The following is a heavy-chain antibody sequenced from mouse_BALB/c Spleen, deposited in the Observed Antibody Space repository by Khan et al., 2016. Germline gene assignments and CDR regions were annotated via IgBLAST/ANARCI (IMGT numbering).Heavy chain of an antibody. Sequence: EVQLVESGGGLVQPGGSRKLSCAASGFTFSSFGMHWVRQAPEKGLEWVAFISSGSSAIYYADTVKGRSTISRANPKNTRSLQMTGLRAEDTAMYYCGRGDYWGQGTTLTVSS. J-gene: IGHJ2*01. CDR3: GRGDY. V-gene: IGHV5-17*02. CDR1: GFTFSSFG. CDR2: ISSGSSAI.